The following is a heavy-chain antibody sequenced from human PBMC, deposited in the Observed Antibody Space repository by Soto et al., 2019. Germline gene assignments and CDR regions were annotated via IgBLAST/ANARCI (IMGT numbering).Heavy chain of an antibody. CDR3: AKRSPYSSGWYSPIFDY. Sequence: SETLSLTCAASGGSISSGGYSWSWIRQPPGKGLEWIGYIYHSGSTYYNPSLKSRVTISVDRSKNQFSLKLSSVTAADTAVYFCAKRSPYSSGWYSPIFDYWGQGALVTVSS. V-gene: IGHV4-30-2*01. CDR1: GGSISSGGYS. D-gene: IGHD6-13*01. J-gene: IGHJ4*02. CDR2: IYHSGST.